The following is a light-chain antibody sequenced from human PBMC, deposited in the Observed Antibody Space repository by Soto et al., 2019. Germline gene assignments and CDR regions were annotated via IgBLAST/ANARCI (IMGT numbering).Light chain of an antibody. CDR3: QQYYSTPRT. CDR2: WAS. Sequence: DIVLTQSPDSLAVSLGEGATINCRSDQSVFHTADNQNYLAWYQQKAGQPPKLLIYWASTRDSGVPARFRGSGFGTDFTLSLSNLQAEDVAVYYCQQYYSTPRTFGQGTKVEI. J-gene: IGKJ2*01. V-gene: IGKV4-1*01. CDR1: QSVFHTADNQNY.